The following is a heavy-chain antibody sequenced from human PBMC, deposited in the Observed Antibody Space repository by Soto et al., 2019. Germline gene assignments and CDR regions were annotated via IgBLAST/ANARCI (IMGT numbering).Heavy chain of an antibody. CDR3: AKGGPDCASTTCYLLVAFDI. V-gene: IGHV3-30*18. CDR2: ISHDGNNK. D-gene: IGHD2-2*01. J-gene: IGHJ3*02. Sequence: QVQLVQSGGGVVQPGRSLRLSCAASGFTFSSYVTHWVRQAPGKGLEWVAVISHDGNNKYYADSVKGRFTISRDNSKNTLYLHMNILTTEDTAVYYCAKGGPDCASTTCYLLVAFDIWGQGTMVTVSS. CDR1: GFTFSSYV.